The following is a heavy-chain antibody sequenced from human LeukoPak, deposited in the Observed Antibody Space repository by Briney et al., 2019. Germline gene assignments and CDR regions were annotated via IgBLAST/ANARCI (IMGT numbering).Heavy chain of an antibody. Sequence: GGSLRLSCAASGFIFSSYWMHWVRQAPGKGLVWVSRINSDGSSTSYADSVKGRFTISRDNAKNTLYLQMNSLRAEDTAVYYCARASYSDTLDYWGQGTLVTVSS. V-gene: IGHV3-74*01. CDR2: INSDGSST. J-gene: IGHJ4*02. CDR1: GFIFSSYW. CDR3: ARASYSDTLDY. D-gene: IGHD2-15*01.